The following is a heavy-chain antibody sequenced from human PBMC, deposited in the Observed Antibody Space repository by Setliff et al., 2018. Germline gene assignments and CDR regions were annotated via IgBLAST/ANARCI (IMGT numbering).Heavy chain of an antibody. CDR3: ALFGDRDTFDT. CDR2: ISWNSGSI. Sequence: PGGSLRLSCAASGFTVSSSYMTWVRQAPGKGLEWVSGISWNSGSIGYADSVKGRFTISRDNAKNSLYLQMNSLRAEDTALYHCALFGDRDTFDTWGQGTMVTVSS. V-gene: IGHV3-20*01. CDR1: GFTVSSSY. J-gene: IGHJ3*02. D-gene: IGHD3-16*01.